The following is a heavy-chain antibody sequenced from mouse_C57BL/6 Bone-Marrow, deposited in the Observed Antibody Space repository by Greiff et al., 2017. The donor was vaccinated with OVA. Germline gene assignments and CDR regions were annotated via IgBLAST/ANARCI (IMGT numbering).Heavy chain of an antibody. Sequence: EVKVVESGTVLARPGASVKMSCKTSGYTFTSYWMHWVKQRPGQGLEWIGAIYPGNSDTSYNQKFKGKAKLTAVTSASTAYMELSSLTNEDSAVYYGRAFYYGSSYWYFDVWGTGTTVTVSS. CDR3: RAFYYGSSYWYFDV. J-gene: IGHJ1*03. CDR2: IYPGNSDT. CDR1: GYTFTSYW. V-gene: IGHV1-5*01. D-gene: IGHD1-1*01.